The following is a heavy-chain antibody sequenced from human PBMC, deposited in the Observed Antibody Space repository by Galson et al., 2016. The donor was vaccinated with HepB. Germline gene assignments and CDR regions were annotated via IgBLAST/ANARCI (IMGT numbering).Heavy chain of an antibody. V-gene: IGHV1-18*01. D-gene: IGHD5-24*01. Sequence: SANSGNTNSAQKFQDRVTMTRDTSASTVYMDLRSLRSDDTAVYYCARDVQFRFDFWGQGTLVTVSS. CDR3: ARDVQFRFDF. CDR2: SANSGNT. J-gene: IGHJ4*02.